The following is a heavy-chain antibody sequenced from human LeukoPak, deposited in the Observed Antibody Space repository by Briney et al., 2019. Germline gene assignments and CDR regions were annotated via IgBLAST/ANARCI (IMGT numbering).Heavy chain of an antibody. V-gene: IGHV4-31*11. Sequence: SGTLSLTCGVSGGSISNTNWWSWIRQHPGKGLEWIGYIYYSGTTYYNPSLKSRVTISVDTSTNQFSLNLISVTAADTAVYYCARYSSSSTSGWFDPWGQGALVTVSS. CDR3: ARYSSSSTSGWFDP. CDR2: IYYSGTT. CDR1: GGSISNTNW. J-gene: IGHJ5*02. D-gene: IGHD6-6*01.